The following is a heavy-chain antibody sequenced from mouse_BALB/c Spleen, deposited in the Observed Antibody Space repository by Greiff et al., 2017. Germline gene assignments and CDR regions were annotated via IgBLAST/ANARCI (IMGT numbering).Heavy chain of an antibody. Sequence: VQLQQSGPGLVKPSQSLSLTCTVTGYSITSDYAWNWIRQFPGNKLEWMGYISYSGSTSYNPSLKSRISITRDTSKNQFFLQLNSVTTEDTATYYCARYYGYAMDYWGQGTSVTVSS. CDR3: ARYYGYAMDY. J-gene: IGHJ4*01. CDR2: ISYSGST. CDR1: GYSITSDYA. V-gene: IGHV3-2*02. D-gene: IGHD1-1*01.